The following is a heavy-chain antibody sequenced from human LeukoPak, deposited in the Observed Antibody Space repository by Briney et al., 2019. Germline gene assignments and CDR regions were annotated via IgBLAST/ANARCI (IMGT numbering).Heavy chain of an antibody. Sequence: GGSLRLSCAASGFTFSSYAMNWVRQAPGQGLEWVSYISSISTTIYYADSVKGRFTISRDNAKNSLFLQMNSLRAEDTAVYYCARQRLVSHDWFGDLDIWGQGTMVTVSS. J-gene: IGHJ3*02. D-gene: IGHD3-9*01. CDR3: ARQRLVSHDWFGDLDI. V-gene: IGHV3-48*01. CDR2: ISSISTTI. CDR1: GFTFSSYA.